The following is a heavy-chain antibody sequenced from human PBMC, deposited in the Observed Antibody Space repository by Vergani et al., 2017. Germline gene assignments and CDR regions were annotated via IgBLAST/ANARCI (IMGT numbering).Heavy chain of an antibody. CDR3: AREGFSPQYSSGWSSFDY. CDR1: GGSISSYY. Sequence: QVQLQESGPGLVKPSETLSLTCTVSGGSISSYYWSWIRQPPGKGLEWIGYIYYSGSTNYNPSLKSRVTISVDTSKNQFSLKLSSVTAADTAVYYWAREGFSPQYSSGWSSFDYWGQGTLVTVSS. J-gene: IGHJ4*02. D-gene: IGHD6-19*01. V-gene: IGHV4-59*01. CDR2: IYYSGST.